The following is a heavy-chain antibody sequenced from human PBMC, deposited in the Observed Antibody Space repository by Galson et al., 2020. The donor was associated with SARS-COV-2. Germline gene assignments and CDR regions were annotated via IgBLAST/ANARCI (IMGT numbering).Heavy chain of an antibody. D-gene: IGHD6-13*01. CDR2: INHSGST. CDR3: ARGRHSSSWYSILNWFDP. CDR1: GGSFSGYS. Sequence: SETLSLTCAVYGGSFSGYSWSWIRQPPGKGLEWIGEINHSGSTNYNPSLKSRVTISVDTSKNQFSLKLSSVTAADTAVYSCARGRHSSSWYSILNWFDPWGQGTLVTVSS. V-gene: IGHV4-34*01. J-gene: IGHJ5*02.